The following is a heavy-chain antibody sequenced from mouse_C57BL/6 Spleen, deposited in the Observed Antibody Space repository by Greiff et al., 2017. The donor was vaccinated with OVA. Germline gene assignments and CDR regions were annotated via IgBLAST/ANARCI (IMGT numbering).Heavy chain of an antibody. CDR1: GYTFTSYG. CDR3: AKITTVVATGYYFDY. Sequence: QVQLQQSGAELARPGASVKLSCKASGYTFTSYGISWVKQRTGQGLEWIGEIYPRSGNTYYNEKFKGKATLTADKSSSTAYMELRSLTSEDSAVYFCAKITTVVATGYYFDYGGQGTTLTVSS. J-gene: IGHJ2*01. CDR2: IYPRSGNT. D-gene: IGHD1-1*01. V-gene: IGHV1-81*01.